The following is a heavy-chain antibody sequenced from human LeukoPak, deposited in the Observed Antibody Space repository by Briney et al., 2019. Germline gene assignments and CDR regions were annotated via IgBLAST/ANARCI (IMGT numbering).Heavy chain of an antibody. Sequence: GGSLRLSCAASGFTFSSYSMNWVRQAPGKGLEWVSSISSSSSYIYYADSVKGRFTISRDNAKNSLYLQMNSLRAEDTAVYYCARDGVLTTMTTEALAYWGQGTLVTVSS. CDR2: ISSSSSYI. V-gene: IGHV3-21*01. CDR3: ARDGVLTTMTTEALAY. J-gene: IGHJ4*02. D-gene: IGHD4-17*01. CDR1: GFTFSSYS.